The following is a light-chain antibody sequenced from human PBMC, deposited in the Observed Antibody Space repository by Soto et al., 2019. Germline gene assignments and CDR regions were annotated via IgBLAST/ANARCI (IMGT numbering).Light chain of an antibody. CDR3: QQYNNWPWT. V-gene: IGKV3-15*01. J-gene: IGKJ1*01. CDR1: QSISGT. CDR2: GAS. Sequence: DILMTQSPATLSVSPGGRATLSCGASQSISGTLAWYQQKPGKAPRLLIHGASTRAPGFPARLSGSGYGTDLTITISSMKSEDFEVYYCQQYNNWPWTFGQGTKVDIK.